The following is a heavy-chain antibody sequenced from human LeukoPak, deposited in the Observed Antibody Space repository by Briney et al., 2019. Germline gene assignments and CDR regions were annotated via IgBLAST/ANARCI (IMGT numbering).Heavy chain of an antibody. CDR2: ISVYNGNT. CDR1: GYTFTSYG. CDR3: ARVWELPLTTDY. V-gene: IGHV1-18*01. J-gene: IGHJ4*02. Sequence: ASVKVSCKASGYTFTSYGISWVRQAPGQGLEWMGWISVYNGNTNYVQKLQGRVTMTTDTSTSTAYMELRSLRSDDTAVYYCARVWELPLTTDYWGQGTLVTVSS. D-gene: IGHD1-26*01.